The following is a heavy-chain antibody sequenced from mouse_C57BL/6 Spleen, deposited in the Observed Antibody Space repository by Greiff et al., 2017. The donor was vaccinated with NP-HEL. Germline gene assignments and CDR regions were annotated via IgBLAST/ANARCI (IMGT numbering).Heavy chain of an antibody. Sequence: QVQLKQPGAELVMPGASVKLSCKASGYTFTSYWMHWVKQRPGQGLEWIGEIDPSDSYTNYNQKFKGKSTLTVDKSSSTAYMQLSSLTSEDSAVYYCARGREDYAMDYWGQGTSVTVSS. V-gene: IGHV1-69*01. CDR2: IDPSDSYT. CDR3: ARGREDYAMDY. J-gene: IGHJ4*01. CDR1: GYTFTSYW.